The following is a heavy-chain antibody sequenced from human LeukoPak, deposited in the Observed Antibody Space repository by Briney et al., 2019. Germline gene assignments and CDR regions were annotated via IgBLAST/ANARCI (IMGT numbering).Heavy chain of an antibody. CDR2: INPNSGGT. CDR1: GYTFTGYY. D-gene: IGHD1-26*01. Sequence: ASVKVSCKASGYTFTGYYMHWVRQAPGQGLEWMGWINPNSGGTNYAQKFQGRVTMTRDTSTSTVYMELSSLRSEDTAVYYCARVPEWELNWFDPWGQGTLVTVSS. J-gene: IGHJ5*02. CDR3: ARVPEWELNWFDP. V-gene: IGHV1-2*02.